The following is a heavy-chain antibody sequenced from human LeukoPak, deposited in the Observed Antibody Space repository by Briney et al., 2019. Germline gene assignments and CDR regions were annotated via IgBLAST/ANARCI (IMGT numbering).Heavy chain of an antibody. D-gene: IGHD2-15*01. V-gene: IGHV4-34*01. Sequence: PSETLSLTCAVYGGSFSGYYWSWIRQPPGKGLEWIGEINHSGSTNYNPSLKSRVTISVDTSKNQFSLKLSSVTAADTAVYCCVGRLAKGYYYYYMDVWGKGTTVTISS. CDR2: INHSGST. CDR1: GGSFSGYY. J-gene: IGHJ6*03. CDR3: VGRLAKGYYYYYMDV.